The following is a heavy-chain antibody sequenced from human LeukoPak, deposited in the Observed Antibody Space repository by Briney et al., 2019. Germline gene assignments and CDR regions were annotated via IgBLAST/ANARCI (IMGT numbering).Heavy chain of an antibody. V-gene: IGHV3-23*01. CDR2: ISGSGGST. Sequence: GGSLRLSCAASGITFSSHAMSWVRQAPGKGLEWVSDISGSGGSTYYADSVKGRFTISRDNSKNTLYLQMNGLRAEDTAVYYCAKRGYCSYTSCYYFDYWGQGTLVTVSS. CDR3: AKRGYCSYTSCYYFDY. J-gene: IGHJ4*02. D-gene: IGHD2-2*01. CDR1: GITFSSHA.